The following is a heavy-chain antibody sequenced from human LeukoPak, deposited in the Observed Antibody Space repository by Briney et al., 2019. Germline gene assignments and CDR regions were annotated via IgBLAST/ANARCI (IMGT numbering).Heavy chain of an antibody. V-gene: IGHV4-34*01. J-gene: IGHJ4*02. CDR2: INHGGST. CDR3: ARGTNYYDSSGYSATFDY. CDR1: GFTFSSNW. D-gene: IGHD3-22*01. Sequence: GSLRLSCAASGFTFSSNWMHWVRQAPGKGLEWIGEINHGGSTNYNPSLKSRVTISVDTSKNQFSLKLSSVTAADTAVYNCARGTNYYDSSGYSATFDYWGQGTLVTVSS.